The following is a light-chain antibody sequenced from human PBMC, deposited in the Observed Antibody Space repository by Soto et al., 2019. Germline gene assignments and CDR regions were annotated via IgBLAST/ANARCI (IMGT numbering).Light chain of an antibody. Sequence: QSVLTQPPSASGTPGQKVTISCSGTTSNIGSDFLYWFQQFPGTDPILLIYRNNQRPSGVSDRFSGSKSGTSGSLAISGLQSEDEADYYCVSWDGSLSGGVFGGGTKLTVL. CDR3: VSWDGSLSGGV. V-gene: IGLV1-47*01. CDR1: TSNIGSDF. J-gene: IGLJ3*02. CDR2: RNN.